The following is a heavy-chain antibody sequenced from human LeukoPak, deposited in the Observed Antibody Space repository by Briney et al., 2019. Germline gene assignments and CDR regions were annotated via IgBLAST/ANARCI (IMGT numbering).Heavy chain of an antibody. J-gene: IGHJ4*02. V-gene: IGHV3-74*01. CDR2: INSDGSST. CDR1: GFTFSSYW. CDR3: ARDLSGVAGYTYGRGIDY. D-gene: IGHD5-18*01. Sequence: GGSLRLSCAASGFTFSSYWMHWVRQAPGKGLVWVSRINSDGSSTSYADSVKGRFTISRDNAKNTLYLQMNSLRAEDTAVYYCARDLSGVAGYTYGRGIDYWGQGTLVTVSS.